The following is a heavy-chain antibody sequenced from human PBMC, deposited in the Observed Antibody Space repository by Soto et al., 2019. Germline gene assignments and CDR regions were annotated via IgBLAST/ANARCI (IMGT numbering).Heavy chain of an antibody. CDR3: AREPATAKPEGVDF. CDR1: GYTFSDYY. CDR2: INPNSGGT. J-gene: IGHJ4*02. D-gene: IGHD1-1*01. V-gene: IGHV1-2*02. Sequence: ASVKVSCKASGYTFSDYYIHWVRQAPGQGLEWMGWINPNSGGTKYAPKFQGGVTMTRDTSITTAYMELSRLRSGDTAVYYCAREPATAKPEGVDFWAQGTLVTVSS.